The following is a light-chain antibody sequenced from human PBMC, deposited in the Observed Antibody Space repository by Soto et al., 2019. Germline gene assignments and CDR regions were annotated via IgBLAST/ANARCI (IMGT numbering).Light chain of an antibody. Sequence: DIQMTQSPCTLSASVGDRVTITCRTSQSISSWLAWYQQKPGRAPNLLIFKASSLESGVPSRFSGSGSGTEFTLTISSLQPDDFATYYCQHYNNYPWTFGQGNKVEI. V-gene: IGKV1-5*03. CDR3: QHYNNYPWT. J-gene: IGKJ1*01. CDR1: QSISSW. CDR2: KAS.